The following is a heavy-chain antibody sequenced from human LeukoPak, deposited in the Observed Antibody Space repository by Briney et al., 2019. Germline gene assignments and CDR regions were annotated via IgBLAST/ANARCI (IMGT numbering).Heavy chain of an antibody. D-gene: IGHD1-1*01. CDR2: ISGSGGST. J-gene: IGHJ3*02. CDR1: GFTFSSYA. CDR3: AKLDPRGNGNNLDAFDM. Sequence: GGSLRLSCAAFGFTFSSYAMSWVRQAPGKGLEWVSAISGSGGSTYYADSVKGRFTISRDNSKNTLYLQMNSLTAEDTALYYCAKLDPRGNGNNLDAFDMWGQGTMVTVSS. V-gene: IGHV3-23*01.